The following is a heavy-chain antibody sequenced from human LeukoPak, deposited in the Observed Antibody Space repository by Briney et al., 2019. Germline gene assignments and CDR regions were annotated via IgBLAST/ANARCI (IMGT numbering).Heavy chain of an antibody. Sequence: NPSETLSLTCTVSGGSISSGSYYWSWIRQPAGKGLEWIGRIYTSGSTNYNPSLKSRVTISLDTSKNQFSLKLSSVTAADPAVYYCXNXIDXDYGDYYFDYWGQGALVTISS. CDR2: IYTSGST. D-gene: IGHD4-17*01. J-gene: IGHJ4*02. CDR3: XNXIDXDYGDYYFDY. V-gene: IGHV4-61*02. CDR1: GGSISSGSYY.